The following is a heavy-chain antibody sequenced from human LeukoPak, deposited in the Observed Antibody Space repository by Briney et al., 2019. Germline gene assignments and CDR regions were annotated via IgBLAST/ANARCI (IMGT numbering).Heavy chain of an antibody. V-gene: IGHV3-30-3*01. D-gene: IGHD2-8*01. CDR2: ISYDGGTK. J-gene: IGHJ4*02. CDR3: ARDNRVVLCTNSWYFDF. Sequence: LPGGSLRLSCAASGFTFNDYAVHWVRQAPGKGLEWVAVISYDGGTKYYADSVRGRFTISRDNSKNTLYLQMNSLRAEDTAVYYCARDNRVVLCTNSWYFDFWGQGTLVTVSS. CDR1: GFTFNDYA.